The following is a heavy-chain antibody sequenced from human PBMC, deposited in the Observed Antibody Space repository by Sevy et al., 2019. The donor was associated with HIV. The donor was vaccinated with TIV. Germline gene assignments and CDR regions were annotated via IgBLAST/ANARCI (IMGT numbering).Heavy chain of an antibody. J-gene: IGHJ6*02. D-gene: IGHD3-22*01. CDR1: GGTFSSYA. CDR3: ARGGSITMIVVVTPWYYYGMDV. V-gene: IGHV1-69*13. Sequence: ASVKVSCKASGGTFSSYAISWVRQAPGQGLEWMGGIIPIFGTANYAQRFQGRVTITADESTSTAYMELSSLRSEDTVVYYCARGGSITMIVVVTPWYYYGMDVWGQGTTVTVSS. CDR2: IIPIFGTA.